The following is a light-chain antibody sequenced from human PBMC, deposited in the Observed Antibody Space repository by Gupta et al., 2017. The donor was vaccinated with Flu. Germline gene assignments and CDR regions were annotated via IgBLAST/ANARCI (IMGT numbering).Light chain of an antibody. V-gene: IGKV4-1*01. CDR1: QSLLYSSNNKNY. CDR3: QQYDSTPLT. CDR2: WAS. Sequence: IVMTQSPDSLAMSLGERATINCKSSQSLLYSSNNKNYLVWYQQKPGQPPKALIYWASTRESGVPDRFSGSGSGTDFTLTISSLQAEDVAVYYCQQYDSTPLTFGGGTKVEIK. J-gene: IGKJ4*01.